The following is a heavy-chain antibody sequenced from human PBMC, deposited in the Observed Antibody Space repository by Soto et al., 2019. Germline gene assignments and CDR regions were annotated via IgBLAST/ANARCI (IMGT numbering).Heavy chain of an antibody. CDR3: AKVVVGATSHSDFDS. CDR2: AAYSGGT. CDR1: GGSIANNNYF. Sequence: QLQLQESGPGLVRPSETLSLTCTVSGGSIANNNYFWGWVRQPPGKGLEWIGSAAYSGGTYKNQSLKSRVTVSVHTSKNQFSLKLTSVTAADTAVYYCAKVVVGATSHSDFDSWGQGTLVTVSS. V-gene: IGHV4-39*01. J-gene: IGHJ4*02. D-gene: IGHD2-15*01.